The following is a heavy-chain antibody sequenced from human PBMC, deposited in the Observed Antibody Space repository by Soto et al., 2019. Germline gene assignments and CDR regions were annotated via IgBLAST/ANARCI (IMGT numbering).Heavy chain of an antibody. CDR1: GGSFSGYY. Sequence: SETLSLTCAVYGGSFSGYYWSWIRQPPGKGLEWIGEINHSGSTNYNPSLKSRVTISVDTSKNQFSLKLSSVTAADTAVYYCARSGGSGWYGEGYYYYYGMDVWGQGTTVTSP. V-gene: IGHV4-34*01. CDR2: INHSGST. CDR3: ARSGGSGWYGEGYYYYYGMDV. D-gene: IGHD6-19*01. J-gene: IGHJ6*02.